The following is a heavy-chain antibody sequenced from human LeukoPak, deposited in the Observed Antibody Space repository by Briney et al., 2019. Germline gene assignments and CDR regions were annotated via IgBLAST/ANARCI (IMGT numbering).Heavy chain of an antibody. CDR2: INPNSGGP. V-gene: IGHV1-2*02. CDR1: GYIFAGYY. Sequence: ASVKVSCKASGYIFAGYYIHWVRQAPGQGLEWMGWINPNSGGPIYAQKFHGRVTMTTDTSITTAYMELTGLKSDDTAVYYCARDMGYTYGYRLYHYGMDLWGQGTTVTVSS. CDR3: ARDMGYTYGYRLYHYGMDL. J-gene: IGHJ6*02. D-gene: IGHD5-18*01.